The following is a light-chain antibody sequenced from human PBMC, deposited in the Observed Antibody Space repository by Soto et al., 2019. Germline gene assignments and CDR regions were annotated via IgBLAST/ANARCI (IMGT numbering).Light chain of an antibody. CDR1: QRITTY. J-gene: IGKJ2*01. CDR3: QQTYSTPYT. CDR2: TAG. V-gene: IGKV1-39*01. Sequence: IQMTQSPSSLSASAGDRVTITCRASQRITTYLNWYQQKPGNAPKLLITTAGTLQRGVPSRFSGSGSGTDFTLTITSLQREDFATYFCQQTYSTPYTFGQGTKLEIK.